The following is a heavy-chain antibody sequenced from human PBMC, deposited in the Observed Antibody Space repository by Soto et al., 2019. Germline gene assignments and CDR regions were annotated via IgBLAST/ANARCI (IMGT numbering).Heavy chain of an antibody. V-gene: IGHV1-46*01. CDR3: ARGGPYSRWSYYFHY. J-gene: IGHJ4*02. D-gene: IGHD6-6*01. CDR1: GYT. CDR2: INPSGGST. Sequence: ASVKVCCEASGYTLHWGRQAPGQGLEWMGIINPSGGSTGYAQKFQGRVTMTRDTSTSTVYMELSSLRSEDTAVYYCARGGPYSRWSYYFHYWGQGTQVT.